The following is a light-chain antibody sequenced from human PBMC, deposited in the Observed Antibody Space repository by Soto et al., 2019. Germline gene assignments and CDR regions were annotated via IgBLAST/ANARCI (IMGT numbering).Light chain of an antibody. CDR1: SSDVGGYNY. CDR2: DVT. Sequence: QSALTQPASVSGSPGQSITISCTGTSSDVGGYNYVSWYQQHPGKAPKLMIYDVTKRPSGVPDRFSGSKSGNTASLAVSGLQAEDEAHYYCCAYGGSGNWVFGGGTKLTVL. CDR3: CAYGGSGNWV. J-gene: IGLJ3*02. V-gene: IGLV2-8*01.